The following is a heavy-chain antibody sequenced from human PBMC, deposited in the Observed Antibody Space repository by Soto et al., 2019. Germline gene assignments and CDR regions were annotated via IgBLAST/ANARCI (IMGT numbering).Heavy chain of an antibody. CDR3: ARDLFEGWYSNSWSFDY. V-gene: IGHV3-33*01. CDR1: GFTFSSYG. D-gene: IGHD6-13*01. J-gene: IGHJ4*02. Sequence: QVQLVESGGGVVQPGRSLRLSCAASGFTFSSYGMHWVRQAPGKGLEWVAVIWYDGSNKYYADSVKGRFTISRDNSKNTLYLQMNSLRAEDTAVYYCARDLFEGWYSNSWSFDYWGQGTLVTVSS. CDR2: IWYDGSNK.